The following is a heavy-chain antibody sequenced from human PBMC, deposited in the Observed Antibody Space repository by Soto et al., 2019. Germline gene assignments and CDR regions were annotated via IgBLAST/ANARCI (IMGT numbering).Heavy chain of an antibody. Sequence: GESLKISCNGSGYIFTSYWIGWVRQMPGKGLEWMGIIYPGDSDTRYSPSFQGQVTISADKSISTAYLQWSSLKASDTAMYYCARRGGYSGIFDAFDIWGQGTMVTVSS. D-gene: IGHD1-26*01. CDR3: ARRGGYSGIFDAFDI. J-gene: IGHJ3*02. V-gene: IGHV5-51*01. CDR2: IYPGDSDT. CDR1: GYIFTSYW.